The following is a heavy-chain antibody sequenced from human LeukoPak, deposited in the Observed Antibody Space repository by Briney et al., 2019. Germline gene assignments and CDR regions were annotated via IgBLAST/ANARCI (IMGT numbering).Heavy chain of an antibody. J-gene: IGHJ4*02. Sequence: GGSLRLSCAASGFTFSSYSMNWVRQAPGKGLEWVSSISSSSSYIYYADSVKGRFTISRDNAKNSLYLQMNSLRAEDTAVYYCARVPQRGYGPPMPDYWGQGTLVTVSS. D-gene: IGHD5-18*01. CDR2: ISSSSSYI. CDR3: ARVPQRGYGPPMPDY. V-gene: IGHV3-21*01. CDR1: GFTFSSYS.